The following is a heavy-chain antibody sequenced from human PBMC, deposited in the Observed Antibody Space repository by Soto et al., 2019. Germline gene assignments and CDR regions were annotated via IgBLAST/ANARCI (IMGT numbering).Heavy chain of an antibody. CDR2: IYHSGST. CDR3: ARGCSGGSCYGRMVY. V-gene: IGHV4-4*02. CDR1: SGSISSSNW. D-gene: IGHD2-15*01. Sequence: SETLSLTCAVSSGSISSSNWWSWVRQPPGKGLEWIGEIYHSGSTNYNPSLKSRVTISVDKSKNQFSLKLSSVTAADTAVYYCARGCSGGSCYGRMVYWGQGTLVTVSS. J-gene: IGHJ4*02.